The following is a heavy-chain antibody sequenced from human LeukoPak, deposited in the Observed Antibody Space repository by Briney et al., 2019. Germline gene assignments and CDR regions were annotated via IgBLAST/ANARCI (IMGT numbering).Heavy chain of an antibody. J-gene: IGHJ4*02. V-gene: IGHV1-69*05. CDR3: GGEGGDGYDPGGLYFDY. Sequence: SVKVSCKASGGTFSSYAISWVRQAPGQGLEWMGRIIPIFGTANYAQKFQGRVTITTDESTSTAYMELSSLRSEDTAWYYCGGEGGDGYDPGGLYFDYWGQGTLVTVSS. CDR2: IIPIFGTA. D-gene: IGHD5-12*01. CDR1: GGTFSSYA.